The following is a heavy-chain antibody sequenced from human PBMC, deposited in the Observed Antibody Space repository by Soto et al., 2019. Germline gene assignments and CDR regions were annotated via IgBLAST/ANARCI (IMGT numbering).Heavy chain of an antibody. CDR2: IKQDGSEK. J-gene: IGHJ4*02. Sequence: GGSLRLSCAASGFTFSSYWMSWVRQAPGKGLEWVANIKQDGSEKYYVDSVKGRFTISRDNAKNSLYLQMNSLRAEDTAVYYCAKDRSASATRLQFDYWGQGTLVTVSS. D-gene: IGHD4-4*01. CDR1: GFTFSSYW. V-gene: IGHV3-7*01. CDR3: AKDRSASATRLQFDY.